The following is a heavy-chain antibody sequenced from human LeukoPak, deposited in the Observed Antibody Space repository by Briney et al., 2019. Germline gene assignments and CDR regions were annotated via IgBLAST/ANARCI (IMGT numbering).Heavy chain of an antibody. V-gene: IGHV4-4*02. D-gene: IGHD1/OR15-1a*01. Sequence: SETLSLTCAVSGGSISSSNWWSWVCQPPGKGLEWIGEIYHSGSTNYNPSLKSRVTISVDKSKNQFSLKLSSVTAADTAVYYCARGPRNKIYYFDYWGQGTLVTVSS. CDR3: ARGPRNKIYYFDY. CDR2: IYHSGST. J-gene: IGHJ4*02. CDR1: GGSISSSNW.